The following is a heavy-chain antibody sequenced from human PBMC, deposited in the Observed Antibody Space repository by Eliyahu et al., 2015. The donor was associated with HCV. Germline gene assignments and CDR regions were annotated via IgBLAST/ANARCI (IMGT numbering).Heavy chain of an antibody. D-gene: IGHD3-22*01. CDR2: IYSAGST. J-gene: IGHJ4*02. CDR3: ARSAYYAGAFDY. V-gene: IGHV3-66*02. CDR1: GFTVSSSY. Sequence: EVQLVESGGGLVQPGGSLRLSCAASGFTVSSSYMSWVRQAPGKGLEWISVIYSAGSTYYTDSIEGRFTISRDNSKNTLFLQMNSLRADDTAVYYCARSAYYAGAFDYWGQGTLVTVSS.